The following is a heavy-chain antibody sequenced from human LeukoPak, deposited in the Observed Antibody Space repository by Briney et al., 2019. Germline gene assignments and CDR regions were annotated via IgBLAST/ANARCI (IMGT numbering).Heavy chain of an antibody. CDR2: VYYSGST. CDR3: AREYRSSGYYYDY. CDR1: GGSVNSGSSY. D-gene: IGHD3-22*01. Sequence: SETLSLTCTVSGGSVNSGSSYWSWIRQPPGKGLEWIGHVYYSGSTYYNPSLKSRVTISVDTSKNQFSLKLSSVTAADTAVYYCAREYRSSGYYYDYWGQGTLVTVSS. V-gene: IGHV4-61*01. J-gene: IGHJ4*02.